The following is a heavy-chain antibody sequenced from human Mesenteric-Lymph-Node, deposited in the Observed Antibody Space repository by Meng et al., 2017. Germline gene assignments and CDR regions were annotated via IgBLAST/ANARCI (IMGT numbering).Heavy chain of an antibody. J-gene: IGHJ4*02. V-gene: IGHV7-4-1*02. CDR1: GYMFTAYA. CDR3: ARGASPPYFDS. Sequence: QVHLAQSGSELKKPGASVKVSCQASGYMFTAYALHWVRQAPGQGLEWMGRITTSTGKGTYAQAFTGRFVFSLDTSVSTAYLQISSLKAEDTAVYFCARGASPPYFDSWGQGTLVTVSS. CDR2: ITTSTGKG.